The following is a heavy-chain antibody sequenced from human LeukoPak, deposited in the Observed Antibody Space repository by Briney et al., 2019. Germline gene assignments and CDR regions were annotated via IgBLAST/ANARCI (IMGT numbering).Heavy chain of an antibody. D-gene: IGHD6-6*01. CDR3: AREYSSSSGRAFDI. J-gene: IGHJ3*02. CDR2: ISTSSSTI. V-gene: IGHV3-48*01. Sequence: GGSLRLSCAASGFTFSSYSMNWVRQAPGKGLEWVSFISTSSSTIYYADSVKGRSTISRDNAKSSLYLQMNSLRAEDTAVYYCAREYSSSSGRAFDIWGQGTLVTVSS. CDR1: GFTFSSYS.